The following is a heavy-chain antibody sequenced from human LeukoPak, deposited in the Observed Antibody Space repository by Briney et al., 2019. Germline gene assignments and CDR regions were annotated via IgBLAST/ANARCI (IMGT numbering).Heavy chain of an antibody. Sequence: ASVKVSCKASGGTFSSYAISWVRQAPGQGLEWMGWISAYNGNTKYAQKLQGRVTLTTDTSTNTAYMELRSLRSDDTAVYYCARTTAWARTKFDYWGQGTLVTVSS. CDR1: GGTFSSYA. CDR3: ARTTAWARTKFDY. CDR2: ISAYNGNT. D-gene: IGHD1-14*01. J-gene: IGHJ4*02. V-gene: IGHV1-18*01.